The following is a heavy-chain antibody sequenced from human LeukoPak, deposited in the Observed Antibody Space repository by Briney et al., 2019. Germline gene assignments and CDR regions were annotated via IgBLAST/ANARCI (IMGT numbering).Heavy chain of an antibody. CDR3: ARVSGSLQDYYYGMDV. D-gene: IGHD1-26*01. CDR1: GFTFSSHS. J-gene: IGHJ6*02. CDR2: ISSSSSYI. V-gene: IGHV3-21*01. Sequence: GGSLRLSCAASGFTFSSHSMNWVRQAPGKGLEWVSSISSSSSYIYYADSVKGRFTISRDNAKNSLYLQMNSLRAEDTAVYYCARVSGSLQDYYYGMDVWGQGTTVTVSS.